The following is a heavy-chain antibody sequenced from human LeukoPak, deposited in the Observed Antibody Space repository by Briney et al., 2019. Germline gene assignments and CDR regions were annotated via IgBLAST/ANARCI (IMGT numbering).Heavy chain of an antibody. D-gene: IGHD1-26*01. CDR3: ARRGGSSSSYGMDV. J-gene: IGHJ6*02. CDR1: GYTFTSYG. CDR2: ISAYSGNT. Sequence: ASVKVSCKASGYTFTSYGISWVRQAPGQGLEWMGWISAYSGNTNYAQKLQGRVTMTTDTSTSTTYMELRSLRSDDTAVYYCARRGGSSSSYGMDVWGQGTTVTVSS. V-gene: IGHV1-18*01.